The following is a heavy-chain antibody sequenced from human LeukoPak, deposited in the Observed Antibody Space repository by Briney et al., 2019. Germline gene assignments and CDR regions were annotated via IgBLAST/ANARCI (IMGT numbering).Heavy chain of an antibody. J-gene: IGHJ3*02. Sequence: GGSLRLSCAASGFTVSDKYMGWIRQAPGKGLEWISYISGSGDYINYAGSVRGRFTISRDNAENSLYLQMNSLRAEDTAVYYCARDRARFLEWLSDAFDIWGQGTMVTVSS. CDR1: GFTVSDKY. D-gene: IGHD3-3*01. CDR2: ISGSGDYI. V-gene: IGHV3-11*01. CDR3: ARDRARFLEWLSDAFDI.